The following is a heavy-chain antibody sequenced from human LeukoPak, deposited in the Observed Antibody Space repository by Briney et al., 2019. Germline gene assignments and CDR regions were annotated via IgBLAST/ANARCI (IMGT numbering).Heavy chain of an antibody. D-gene: IGHD3-10*01. CDR1: GYSISSGYY. J-gene: IGHJ3*02. CDR2: IYHSGST. Sequence: SETLSLTRAVSGYSISSGYYWGWIRQPPGKGLEWIGSIYHSGSTYYNPSLKSRVTISVDTSKNQFSLKLSSVTAADTAVYYCARGRVLLWFGESHDAFDIWGQGTMVTVSS. V-gene: IGHV4-38-2*01. CDR3: ARGRVLLWFGESHDAFDI.